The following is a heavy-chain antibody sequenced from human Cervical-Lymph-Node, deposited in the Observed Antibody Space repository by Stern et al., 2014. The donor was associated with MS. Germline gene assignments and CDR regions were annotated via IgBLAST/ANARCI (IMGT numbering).Heavy chain of an antibody. CDR2: IYHSGST. J-gene: IGHJ2*01. D-gene: IGHD4-17*01. V-gene: IGHV4-38-2*02. Sequence: VQLVESGPGLVKPSETLSLTCTVSGYSISSGYYWGWIRQPPGKGLEWIGSIYHSGSTYYNPSLTSRVPLSVDTPQKQFSLKLTSGTAADTAVYYCARDYGAYWYFDLWGRGTLVTVSS. CDR3: ARDYGAYWYFDL. CDR1: GYSISSGYY.